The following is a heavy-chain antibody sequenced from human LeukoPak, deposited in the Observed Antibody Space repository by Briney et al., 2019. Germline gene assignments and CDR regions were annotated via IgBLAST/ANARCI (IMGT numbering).Heavy chain of an antibody. Sequence: ASVKVSCKASGYTFTSYDINWVRQATGQGLEWMGWMNPSSGNTGYAQKFQGRVTMTRNTSISTAYMELSSLRSEDTAVYYCARSDYGVTAIDYWGQGTLVTVSS. V-gene: IGHV1-8*01. CDR3: ARSDYGVTAIDY. CDR1: GYTFTSYD. J-gene: IGHJ4*02. D-gene: IGHD2-21*02. CDR2: MNPSSGNT.